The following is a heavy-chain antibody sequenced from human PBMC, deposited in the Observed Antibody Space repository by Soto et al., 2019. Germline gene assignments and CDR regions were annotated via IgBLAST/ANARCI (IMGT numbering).Heavy chain of an antibody. CDR3: AHRRDYDGSWNEGTFDY. V-gene: IGHV2-5*02. D-gene: IGHD3-16*01. J-gene: IGHJ4*02. Sequence: QITLKESGPTLVKPTQTLTLTCTFSGFALTARPVGVGWVRQPPGKALEWLAFIYWDDDKRYSPSLRSSLTVTKDTSKHPVVLTMTNMDPVDTATYYCAHRRDYDGSWNEGTFDYWGPGILVTVSS. CDR2: IYWDDDK. CDR1: GFALTARPVG.